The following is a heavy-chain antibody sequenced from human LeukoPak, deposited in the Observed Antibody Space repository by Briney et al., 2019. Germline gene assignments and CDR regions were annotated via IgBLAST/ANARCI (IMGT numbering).Heavy chain of an antibody. CDR2: IYYSGST. CDR3: ARIVEMATNNWGDAFDI. V-gene: IGHV4-59*05. CDR1: GFTFSIYS. D-gene: IGHD5-24*01. Sequence: PGGSLRLSCAASGFTFSIYSVTWVRQAPGKGLEWIGSIYYSGSTYYNPSLKSRVTISLDTSKNQSSLKLSSVTAADTAVYYCARIVEMATNNWGDAFDIWGQGTMVTVSS. J-gene: IGHJ3*02.